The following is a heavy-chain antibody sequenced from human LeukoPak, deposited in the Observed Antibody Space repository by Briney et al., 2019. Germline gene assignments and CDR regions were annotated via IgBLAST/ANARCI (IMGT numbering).Heavy chain of an antibody. D-gene: IGHD3-10*01. CDR1: GFTLSNYW. J-gene: IGHJ4*02. CDR2: IKQDGSEK. CDR3: ARDKSAGADTGSSFYY. V-gene: IGHV3-7*03. Sequence: GGSLRLSCAASGFTLSNYWMTWVRQAPGKGLEWVASIKQDGSEKYYVDSVKGRFTISRDNAKKSLYLQMNSLRAEDTAVYYCARDKSAGADTGSSFYYWSQGALVTVSS.